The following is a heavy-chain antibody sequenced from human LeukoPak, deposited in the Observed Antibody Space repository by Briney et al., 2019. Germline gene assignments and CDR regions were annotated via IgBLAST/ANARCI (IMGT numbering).Heavy chain of an antibody. J-gene: IGHJ4*02. CDR1: GYSFTSFW. Sequence: SGESLKISFKGSGYSFTSFWIGWVRQMPGKGLEWMGIIYPGDSDTRYSPSFQGQVTISADKSISTAYLQWSSLKDSDTAMYYCARRYSYADYWGQGTLVTVSS. V-gene: IGHV5-51*01. CDR3: ARRYSYADY. D-gene: IGHD5-18*01. CDR2: IYPGDSDT.